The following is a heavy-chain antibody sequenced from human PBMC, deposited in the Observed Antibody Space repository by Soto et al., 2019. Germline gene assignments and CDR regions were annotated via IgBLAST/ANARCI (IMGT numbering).Heavy chain of an antibody. Sequence: QVQLVESGGGVVQPGRSLRLSCAASGFTFSNYGMHWVRQAPGKGLEWVAVISYHGSDKYYADSVKGRFTISRDNSKNTLYLTMDSLRAEDTAVYYCAKDHLTTTVTTVGYWGQGTLVTVSS. J-gene: IGHJ4*02. V-gene: IGHV3-30*18. CDR1: GFTFSNYG. CDR2: ISYHGSDK. CDR3: AKDHLTTTVTTVGY. D-gene: IGHD4-17*01.